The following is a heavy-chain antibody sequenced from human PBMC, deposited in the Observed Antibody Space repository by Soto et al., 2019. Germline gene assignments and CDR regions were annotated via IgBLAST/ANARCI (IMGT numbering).Heavy chain of an antibody. CDR1: GGSISSGDYY. CDR2: IYSSGST. Sequence: QVQLQESGPGLVKPSQTLSLTCTVSGGSISSGDYYWSWIRHHPGKGLEWVGYIYSSGSTYYNPSLRSRLTISAEASKNQFSLRLSSVTAADTAVYYCVRDYDYDTSRNDAFDIWGQGTMVTVSS. V-gene: IGHV4-31*03. CDR3: VRDYDYDTSRNDAFDI. J-gene: IGHJ3*02. D-gene: IGHD3-22*01.